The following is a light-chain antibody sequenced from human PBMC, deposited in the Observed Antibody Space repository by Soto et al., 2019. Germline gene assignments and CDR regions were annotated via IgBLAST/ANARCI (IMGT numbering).Light chain of an antibody. Sequence: EIVLTQFPGTLSLSPGERATLSCRASQSVSSNYLVWYQQKPGQAPRLLIYGASSRATGIPDRFSGSGSGTDFTLTISRLEPEDFAVYYCQQYGRSPRTFGQGTKVDIK. CDR1: QSVSSNY. J-gene: IGKJ1*01. CDR3: QQYGRSPRT. V-gene: IGKV3-20*01. CDR2: GAS.